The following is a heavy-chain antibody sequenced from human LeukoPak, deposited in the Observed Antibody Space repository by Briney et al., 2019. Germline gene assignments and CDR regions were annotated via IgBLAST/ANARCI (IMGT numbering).Heavy chain of an antibody. CDR1: GFTFSTYA. CDR3: ARSTIAVAGTHDY. V-gene: IGHV3-23*01. CDR2: ITGSGDGT. D-gene: IGHD6-19*01. Sequence: GGSLRLSCAASGFTFSTYAMTWVRQAPGKGLEWVSSITGSGDGTSAADSVTGRFSISRDNAKNSLYLQMNSLRAEDTAVYYCARSTIAVAGTHDYWGQGTLVTVSS. J-gene: IGHJ4*02.